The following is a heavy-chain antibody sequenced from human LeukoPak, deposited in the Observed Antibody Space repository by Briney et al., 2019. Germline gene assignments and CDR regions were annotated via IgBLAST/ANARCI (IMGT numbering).Heavy chain of an antibody. CDR3: VRARLIRLENFFDY. D-gene: IGHD2-21*02. J-gene: IGHJ4*02. CDR2: TSRGGSDI. V-gene: IGHV3-48*03. Sequence: GGSLRLSCATSGFTFSNHEMNWVRQAPGKGLEWVTYTSRGGSDISYADSVKGRFTISTDNANSSLYLQMNSLRAEDTAVYFCVRARLIRLENFFDYWGQGTLVTVSS. CDR1: GFTFSNHE.